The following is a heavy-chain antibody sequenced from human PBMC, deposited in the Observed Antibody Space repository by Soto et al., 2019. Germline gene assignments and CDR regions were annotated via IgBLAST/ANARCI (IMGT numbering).Heavy chain of an antibody. D-gene: IGHD6-6*01. CDR1: GFTVSSNY. CDR3: ERRDPKYSSHLSV. CDR2: IYSGGST. J-gene: IGHJ4*02. V-gene: IGHV3-66*01. Sequence: PGGSLRLSCAASGFTVSSNYMSWVRQAPGKGLEWVSVIYSGGSTYYADSVKGRFTISRDNSKNTLYLQMNSLRAEDTAVYYCERRDPKYSSHLSVWGQGTLVTVS.